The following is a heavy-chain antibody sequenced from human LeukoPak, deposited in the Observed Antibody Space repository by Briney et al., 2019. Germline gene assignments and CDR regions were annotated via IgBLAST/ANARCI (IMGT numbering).Heavy chain of an antibody. CDR3: ARHPCSSGSCKGGFDY. V-gene: IGHV4-59*01. J-gene: IGHJ4*02. D-gene: IGHD2-15*01. CDR1: GGSISSYY. Sequence: SETLSLTCIVSGGSISSYYWSWIRQPPGKGLEWIGYIYYSGSTNYNPSLKSRVTISVDTSKNQFSLKLSSVTAADTAVCYCARHPCSSGSCKGGFDYWGQGTLVTVSS. CDR2: IYYSGST.